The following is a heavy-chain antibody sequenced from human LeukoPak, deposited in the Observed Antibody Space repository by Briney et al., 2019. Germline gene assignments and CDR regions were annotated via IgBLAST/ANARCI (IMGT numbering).Heavy chain of an antibody. CDR2: IYYSGST. V-gene: IGHV4-39*01. J-gene: IGHJ3*02. D-gene: IGHD2-2*01. Sequence: SETLSLTCTVSGGSISSSSYYWGWIRQPPGKGLEWIGSIYYSGSTYYNPSLKSRVTTSVDTSKNQFSLKLSSVTAADTAVYYCAGYCSSTSCPNNAFDIWGQGTMVTVSS. CDR1: GGSISSSSYY. CDR3: AGYCSSTSCPNNAFDI.